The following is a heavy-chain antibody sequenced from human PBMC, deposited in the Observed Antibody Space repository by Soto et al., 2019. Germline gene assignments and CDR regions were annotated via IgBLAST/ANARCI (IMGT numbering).Heavy chain of an antibody. V-gene: IGHV4-61*01. J-gene: IGHJ4*02. Sequence: SETLSLTCTVSGGSVSSGSYYWSWIRQPPGKGLEWIGFIYYSGSTSYYPSFKSRVTISSDTSRNQFSLKLSSVTAADTAVYYCARAASYASSYYFDFWGQGTLVTVSS. CDR1: GGSVSSGSYY. CDR3: ARAASYASSYYFDF. D-gene: IGHD6-6*01. CDR2: IYYSGST.